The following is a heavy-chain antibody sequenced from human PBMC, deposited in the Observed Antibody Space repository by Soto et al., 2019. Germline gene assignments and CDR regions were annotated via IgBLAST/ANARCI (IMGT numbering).Heavy chain of an antibody. CDR3: VKDRDSNSWPSRDV. V-gene: IGHV1-18*01. D-gene: IGHD3-22*01. CDR2: ISPKSGSI. CDR1: GYTFTRNG. Sequence: ASVKVSCKTSGYTFTRNGISWLRQSPGQGLEWMGWISPKSGSIKYAQKFQGRVIMTTDTSTSTAYMELRSLRSDDTAVYYCVKDRDSNSWPSRDVWGPGTTVTSP. J-gene: IGHJ6*02.